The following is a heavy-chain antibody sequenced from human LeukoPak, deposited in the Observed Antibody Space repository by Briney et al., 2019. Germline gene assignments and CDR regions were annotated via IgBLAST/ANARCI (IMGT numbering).Heavy chain of an antibody. Sequence: GGALRLSCAASGFTVSSNYMNWVRGAPGKGLEWVSLIFGGGSTNYADSVKGRFTISRDSSKNTLYIQMNSLRVEDTAVYYCAKGPRPGSSGYPNLDYWGQGTLVTVYS. V-gene: IGHV3-53*01. CDR1: GFTVSSNY. CDR2: IFGGGST. D-gene: IGHD3-22*01. J-gene: IGHJ4*02. CDR3: AKGPRPGSSGYPNLDY.